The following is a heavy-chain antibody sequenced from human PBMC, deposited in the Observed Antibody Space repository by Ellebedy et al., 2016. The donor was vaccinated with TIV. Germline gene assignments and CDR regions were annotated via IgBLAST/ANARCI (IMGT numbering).Heavy chain of an antibody. Sequence: SETLSLTXAVYGGSFSGYYWSWIRQPPGKGLEWIGEINHSGSTNYNPSLKSRVTISVDTSKNQFSLKLSSVTAADTAVYYCARGAAIFGVVIDYWGQGTLVTVSS. V-gene: IGHV4-34*01. J-gene: IGHJ4*02. D-gene: IGHD3-3*01. CDR2: INHSGST. CDR3: ARGAAIFGVVIDY. CDR1: GGSFSGYY.